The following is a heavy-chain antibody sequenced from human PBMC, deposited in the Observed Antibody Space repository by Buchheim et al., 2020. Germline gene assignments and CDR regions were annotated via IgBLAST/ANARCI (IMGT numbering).Heavy chain of an antibody. V-gene: IGHV3-23*01. J-gene: IGHJ4*02. CDR3: AKGLSYDYWSGFDN. CDR2: ISGSGGST. D-gene: IGHD3-3*01. CDR1: GFTFSSYA. Sequence: EVQLLESGGGLVQPGGSLRLSCAASGFTFSSYAMSWVRQAPGKGLEWVSSISGSGGSTFYADSVKGRFTISRDNSKKTLDLQMNSLRVEDTAVFFCAKGLSYDYWSGFDNWGQGIL.